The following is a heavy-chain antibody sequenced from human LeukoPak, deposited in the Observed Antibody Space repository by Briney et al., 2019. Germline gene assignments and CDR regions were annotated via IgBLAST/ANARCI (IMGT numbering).Heavy chain of an antibody. CDR2: ISGSGGST. D-gene: IGHD3-22*01. CDR3: ARYYYDSSGYYYFDY. CDR1: GFTFSSYA. J-gene: IGHJ4*02. Sequence: GGSLRLSCAASGFTFSSYAMSWVRQAPGKGLEWVSAISGSGGSTYYADSVKGRFTISRDNSKNTLYLQMNSPRAEDTAVYYCARYYYDSSGYYYFDYWGQGTLVTVSS. V-gene: IGHV3-23*01.